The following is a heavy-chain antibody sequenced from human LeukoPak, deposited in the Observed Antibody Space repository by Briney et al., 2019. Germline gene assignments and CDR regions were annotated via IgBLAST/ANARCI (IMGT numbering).Heavy chain of an antibody. J-gene: IGHJ4*02. CDR1: GDSVTSYY. D-gene: IGHD3-10*01. CDR3: ARDPDGSGAGY. V-gene: IGHV4-59*02. Sequence: PSETLPLTCTVSGDSVTSYYWSWIRQSPGKPLEWLGYIFYGGDTNYNPSLKSRVTMSVDMSKNQFSLKLSSVSAADTAIYYCARDPDGSGAGYWGQGTQVTVSS. CDR2: IFYGGDT.